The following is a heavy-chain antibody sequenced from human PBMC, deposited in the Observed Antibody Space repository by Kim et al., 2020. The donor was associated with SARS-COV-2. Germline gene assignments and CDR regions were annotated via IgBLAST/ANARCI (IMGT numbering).Heavy chain of an antibody. V-gene: IGHV5-51*01. CDR2: IYPDDSDT. Sequence: GESLKISCKGSGYSFISYWIGWVRQMPGKGLGWRRIIYPDDSDTTYSPSFQGQVTITADKSISTAYLQWSSLKASDTAISYCARGPCSSSRCYNTSYAMDVWGQGTMVTVSS. CDR3: ARGPCSSSRCYNTSYAMDV. D-gene: IGHD2-2*02. CDR1: GYSFISYW. J-gene: IGHJ6*02.